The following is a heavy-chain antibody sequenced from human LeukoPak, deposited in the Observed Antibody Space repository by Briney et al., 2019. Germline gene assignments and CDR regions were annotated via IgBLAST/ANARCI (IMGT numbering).Heavy chain of an antibody. J-gene: IGHJ4*02. CDR2: INHSGST. V-gene: IGHV4-34*01. CDR3: ARGCSRMATITRGARHFDY. CDR1: GGSFSGYY. Sequence: PSETLSLTCAVYGGSFSGYYWSWIRQPPGKGLEWIGEINHSGSTNYNPSLKSRVTISVDTSKNQFSLKLSSVTAADTAVYYCARGCSRMATITRGARHFDYWGQGTLVTVSS. D-gene: IGHD5-24*01.